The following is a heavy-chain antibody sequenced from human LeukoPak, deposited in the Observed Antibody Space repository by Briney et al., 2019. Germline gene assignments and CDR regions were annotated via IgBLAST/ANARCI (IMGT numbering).Heavy chain of an antibody. CDR2: INWYGGST. Sequence: AGGPLRLSCAASGFTLDDYGMSWVRQAPGKGLEWVSGINWYGGSTGYADSVKGRFTLSRDNAKNSLYLQMNSLRAEDTALYYCARVLRGEYSSSSDHWGQGTLVTVSS. J-gene: IGHJ4*02. CDR1: GFTLDDYG. D-gene: IGHD6-6*01. V-gene: IGHV3-20*04. CDR3: ARVLRGEYSSSSDH.